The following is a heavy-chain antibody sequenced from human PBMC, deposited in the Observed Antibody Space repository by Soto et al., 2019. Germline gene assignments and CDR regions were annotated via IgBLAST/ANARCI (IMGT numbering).Heavy chain of an antibody. CDR3: VRQAGGVSTPGDDS. CDR1: GYTFDAFD. J-gene: IGHJ4*02. Sequence: QVQLVQSGAEVRKPGASVRVSCKASGYTFDAFDIHWVRQATGQGLELMGWMNTYTGETAYTQTFRGRVTMTRDTSVSTAYMEWTSLTSEVTAISYSVRQAGGVSTPGDDSGGQGTLVTVSS. D-gene: IGHD2-15*01. V-gene: IGHV1-8*01. CDR2: MNTYTGET.